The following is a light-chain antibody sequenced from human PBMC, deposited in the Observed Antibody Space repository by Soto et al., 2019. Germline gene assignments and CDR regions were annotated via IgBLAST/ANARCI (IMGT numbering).Light chain of an antibody. J-gene: IGKJ5*01. CDR2: GAS. CDR3: QQYGSSLPIT. V-gene: IGKV3-20*01. CDR1: QSVSSSY. Sequence: EIVLTQSPGTLSLSPGERATLSCRASQSVSSSYLAWYQQKPGQAPRLLIYGASSRATGIPDRFSGSGSGTDFTLTIRRLEPEDFAVYYCQQYGSSLPITFGQGTRREI.